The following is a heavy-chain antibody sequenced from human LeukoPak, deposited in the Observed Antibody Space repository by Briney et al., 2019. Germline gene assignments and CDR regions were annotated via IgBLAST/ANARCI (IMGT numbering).Heavy chain of an antibody. CDR3: ARGRRGGGYNSYY. J-gene: IGHJ4*02. CDR1: GDAFTSYD. CDR2: MNPNNGNT. D-gene: IGHD5-24*01. Sequence: ASVKVSCKASGDAFTSYDFYWVRQATGQGLEWMGWMNPNNGNTGYAQKFQGRATMTRNTSISTAYMELSSLRFEDTAVYYCARGRRGGGYNSYYWGQGTLVTVSS. V-gene: IGHV1-8*01.